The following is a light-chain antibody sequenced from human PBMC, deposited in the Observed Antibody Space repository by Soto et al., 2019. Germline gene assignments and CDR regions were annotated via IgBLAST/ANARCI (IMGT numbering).Light chain of an antibody. Sequence: QSVLTQPPSASGTPGQTVTISCTGTSSDVGGYNCVSWYQHHPGKAPKLMIYEVSKRPSGVPDRFSGSKSGNTASLTVSGLQADDEADYYCSSDAGNDKYVFGSGTKVTVL. V-gene: IGLV2-8*01. J-gene: IGLJ1*01. CDR2: EVS. CDR1: SSDVGGYNC. CDR3: SSDAGNDKYV.